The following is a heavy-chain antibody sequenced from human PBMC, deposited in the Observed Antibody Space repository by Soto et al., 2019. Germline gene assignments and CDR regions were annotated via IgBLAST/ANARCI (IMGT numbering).Heavy chain of an antibody. J-gene: IGHJ4*02. Sequence: QVQLVQSGGEEKKPGASVKVSCKAFGYTFTNYGISWGRQAPGQGLEWMGWISPNNGNTKYAQKIQGRVTMTTDTSTSTAYMDLRSLISDDTAVYYCARGRAATLAAAGHDYWGQGTLVTVSS. CDR2: ISPNNGNT. CDR1: GYTFTNYG. CDR3: ARGRAATLAAAGHDY. D-gene: IGHD6-13*01. V-gene: IGHV1-18*01.